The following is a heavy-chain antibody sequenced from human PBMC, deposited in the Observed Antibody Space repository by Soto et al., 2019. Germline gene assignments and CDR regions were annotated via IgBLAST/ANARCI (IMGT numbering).Heavy chain of an antibody. CDR3: ARDSRDPNWLDP. V-gene: IGHV4-31*03. CDR2: IYYSGST. CDR1: GGSISSGGYY. Sequence: LSLTCTVSGGSISSGGYYWSWIRQHPGKGLEWIGYIYYSGSTYYNPSLKSRVTISVDTSKNQFSLKLSSVTAADTAVYYCARDSRDPNWLDPWGQGTLVTVYS. J-gene: IGHJ5*02.